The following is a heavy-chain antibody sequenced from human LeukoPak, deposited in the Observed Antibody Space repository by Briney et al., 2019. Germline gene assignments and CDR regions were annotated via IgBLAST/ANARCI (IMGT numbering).Heavy chain of an antibody. J-gene: IGHJ4*02. Sequence: GGSLRLSCAASGFSFSSHGIHWVRQAPGKGLEWVSGISGSGGSTYYADSVKGPFTISRDNSKNTLYLQMNSLRAEDTAVYYCAKGALDYYDSSCYFDYWGQGTLVTVSS. CDR1: GFSFSSHG. CDR2: ISGSGGST. V-gene: IGHV3-23*01. CDR3: AKGALDYYDSSCYFDY. D-gene: IGHD3-22*01.